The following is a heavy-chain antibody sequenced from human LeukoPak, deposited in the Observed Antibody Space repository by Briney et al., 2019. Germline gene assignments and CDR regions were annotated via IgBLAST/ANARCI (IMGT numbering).Heavy chain of an antibody. D-gene: IGHD3-16*01. Sequence: SETLSLTCTVSGGSISIYYWSWIRQPPGKGLEWIGFIDYSGSANYSPSLKTRITMSIDTSKNQFSLKLSSVTAADTAVYYCARDQAGAGGAFDIWGQGTMVTVSS. V-gene: IGHV4-59*01. CDR1: GGSISIYY. CDR2: IDYSGSA. CDR3: ARDQAGAGGAFDI. J-gene: IGHJ3*02.